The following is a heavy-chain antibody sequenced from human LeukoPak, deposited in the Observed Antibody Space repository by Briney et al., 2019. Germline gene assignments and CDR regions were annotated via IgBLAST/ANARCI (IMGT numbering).Heavy chain of an antibody. CDR1: GGSISSGGYY. Sequence: SETLSLTCTVSGGSISSGGYYWSWIRQHPGKCLEWIGYIYYSGSTYYNPSLKSRVTISVDTSKNQFSLKLSSVTAADTAVYYCARGYDDSSGYYYLSFDYWGQGTLVTVSS. V-gene: IGHV4-31*03. D-gene: IGHD3-22*01. J-gene: IGHJ4*02. CDR2: IYYSGST. CDR3: ARGYDDSSGYYYLSFDY.